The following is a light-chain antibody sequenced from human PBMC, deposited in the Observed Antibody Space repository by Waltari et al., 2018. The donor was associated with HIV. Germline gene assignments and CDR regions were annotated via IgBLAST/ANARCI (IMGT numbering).Light chain of an antibody. V-gene: IGLV2-23*01. Sequence: QSALTQPASVSGSPGQSITISCTGTSSDVGRYNLVSWYQQHTGKAPKRMIYEGSKRPSGVSNRFSGSKSGNTASLTISGLQAEDEADYYCCSYAGSVVFGGGTKLTVL. CDR1: SSDVGRYNL. J-gene: IGLJ2*01. CDR2: EGS. CDR3: CSYAGSVV.